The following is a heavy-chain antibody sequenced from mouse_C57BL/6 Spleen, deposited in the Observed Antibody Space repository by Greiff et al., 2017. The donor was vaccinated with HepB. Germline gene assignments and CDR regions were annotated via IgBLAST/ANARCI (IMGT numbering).Heavy chain of an antibody. D-gene: IGHD1-1*01. J-gene: IGHJ2*01. V-gene: IGHV5-4*03. CDR3: ARGGTVVATVDY. CDR2: ISDGGSYT. CDR1: GFTFSSYA. Sequence: EVKLVESGGGLVKPGGSLKLSCAASGFTFSSYAMSWVRQTPEKRLEWVATISDGGSYTYYPDNVKGRFTISRDNAKNNLYLQMSHLKSEDTAMYYCARGGTVVATVDYWGQGTTLTVSS.